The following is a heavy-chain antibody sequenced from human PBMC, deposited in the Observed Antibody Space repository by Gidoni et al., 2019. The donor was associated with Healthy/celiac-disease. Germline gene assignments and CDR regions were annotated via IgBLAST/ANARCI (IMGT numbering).Heavy chain of an antibody. D-gene: IGHD1-26*01. CDR3: VGATGGGDY. Sequence: EVQLLESGGGLVQPGGSLRLSCAASGFTFSSYAMSWVRQAPGKGLEWLSAISGSGGSTYYADSVKVRFTSARDNSKNTLYLQMNSLRAEDTAVYYCVGATGGGDYWGQGTLVTVSS. CDR1: GFTFSSYA. CDR2: ISGSGGST. J-gene: IGHJ4*02. V-gene: IGHV3-23*01.